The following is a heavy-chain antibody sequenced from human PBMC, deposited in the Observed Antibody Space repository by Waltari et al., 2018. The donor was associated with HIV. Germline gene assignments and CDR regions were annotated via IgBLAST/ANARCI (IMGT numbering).Heavy chain of an antibody. CDR3: AREARGSRWGDWYFDL. Sequence: QVALLESGGGVVQSGRSLRLSGVAAGFPLQNSTFHWVRQAPGKGLEWMATISSTGGIKYYADSAKGRFTISRDNSKNTVYLQLNRLTPEDTAVYLCAREARGSRWGDWYFDLWGRGTRVTVSS. CDR1: GFPLQNST. J-gene: IGHJ2*01. D-gene: IGHD3-16*01. CDR2: ISSTGGIK. V-gene: IGHV3-30*04.